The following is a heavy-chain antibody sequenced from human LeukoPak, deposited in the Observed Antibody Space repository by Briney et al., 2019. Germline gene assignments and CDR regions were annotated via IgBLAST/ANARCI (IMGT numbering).Heavy chain of an antibody. Sequence: GASVKVSCKASGYTFTSYGISWVRQAPGQGLEWMGWISAYNGNTNFAQKLQGRVTMTTDTSTSTAYMELRSLRSDDTAVYYCARVYNTYYDFWSGHIYYMDVWDKGTTVTVSS. V-gene: IGHV1-18*01. CDR3: ARVYNTYYDFWSGHIYYMDV. CDR1: GYTFTSYG. J-gene: IGHJ6*03. D-gene: IGHD3-3*01. CDR2: ISAYNGNT.